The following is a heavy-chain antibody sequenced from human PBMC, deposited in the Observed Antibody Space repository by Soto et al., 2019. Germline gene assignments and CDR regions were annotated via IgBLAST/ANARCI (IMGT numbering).Heavy chain of an antibody. CDR3: AKPGGTPTTNFDF. CDR2: ISGNGEKT. D-gene: IGHD1-1*01. J-gene: IGHJ4*02. Sequence: EVQLLESGGDLVQPGGSLRLTCRTSGFMFEHYAMSWVRQAPGKGLEWVSTISGNGEKTNYAGSVRGRFTISRENSKPTVYLQMNSLGGEDTAVYYCAKPGGTPTTNFDFWGLGTLVTVAS. V-gene: IGHV3-23*01. CDR1: GFMFEHYA.